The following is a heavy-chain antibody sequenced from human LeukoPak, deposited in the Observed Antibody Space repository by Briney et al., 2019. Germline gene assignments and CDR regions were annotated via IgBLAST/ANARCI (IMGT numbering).Heavy chain of an antibody. CDR1: GFTFSSYG. V-gene: IGHV3-23*01. J-gene: IGHJ5*02. D-gene: IGHD2-2*02. Sequence: PGGTLRLSCAASGFTFSSYGMSWVRQAPGKGLEWVSAISGSGGSTYYADSVKGRFTMSRDNAKNSVYLEMNSLRAEDTAVHYCAKDIYPGIFDPWGQGTLVTVSS. CDR3: AKDIYPGIFDP. CDR2: ISGSGGST.